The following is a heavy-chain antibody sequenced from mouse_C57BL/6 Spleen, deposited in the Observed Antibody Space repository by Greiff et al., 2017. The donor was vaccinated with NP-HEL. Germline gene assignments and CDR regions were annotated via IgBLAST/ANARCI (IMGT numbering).Heavy chain of an antibody. CDR2: IDPEDGET. CDR1: GFNIKDYY. D-gene: IGHD3-2*02. J-gene: IGHJ4*01. CDR3: ALDSSGYDYAMDY. V-gene: IGHV14-2*01. Sequence: DVQLVESGAELVKPGASVKLSCTASGFNIKDYYMHWVKQRTEQGLEWIGRIDPEDGETKYAPKFQGKATITADTSSNTAYLQLSSLTSEDTAVYYWALDSSGYDYAMDYWGQGTSVTVSS.